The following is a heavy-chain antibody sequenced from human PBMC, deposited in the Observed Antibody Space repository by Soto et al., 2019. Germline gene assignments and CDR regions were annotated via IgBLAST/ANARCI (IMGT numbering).Heavy chain of an antibody. Sequence: PGGSLRLSCAASGFTFSDYYMSWIRQAPGKGLEWVSYISSSSSYTNYADSVKGRFTISRDNAKNSLYLQMNSLRAEDTAVYYCARGFAAAAGTLDYWGQGTLVTVSS. CDR1: GFTFSDYY. CDR2: ISSSSSYT. J-gene: IGHJ4*02. V-gene: IGHV3-11*06. D-gene: IGHD6-13*01. CDR3: ARGFAAAAGTLDY.